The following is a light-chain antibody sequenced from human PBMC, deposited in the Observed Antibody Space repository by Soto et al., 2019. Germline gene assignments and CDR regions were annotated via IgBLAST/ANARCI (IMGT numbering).Light chain of an antibody. CDR2: EDY. V-gene: IGLV6-57*04. Sequence: NFMLTQPHSVSESPGKTVTISCTRSSGSIASNFVQWYQQRPGSAPTTVISEDYQRPSGVPDRFSGSIDRSSNSASLTISGLQTEDEADYYCQSYDSSNRVVFGGGTKVTVL. CDR1: SGSIASNF. J-gene: IGLJ2*01. CDR3: QSYDSSNRVV.